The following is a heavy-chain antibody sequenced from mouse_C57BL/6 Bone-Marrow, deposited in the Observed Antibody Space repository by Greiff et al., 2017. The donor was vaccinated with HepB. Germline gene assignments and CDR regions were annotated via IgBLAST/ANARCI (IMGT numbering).Heavy chain of an antibody. J-gene: IGHJ4*01. CDR3: APLSYYYGSSYYPYAMDY. CDR2: INPNNGGT. V-gene: IGHV1-26*01. CDR1: GYTFTDYY. D-gene: IGHD1-1*01. Sequence: EVQLQQSGPELVKPGASVKISCKASGYTFTDYYMNWVKQSHGKSLEWIGDINPNNGGTSYNQKFKGKATLTVDKSSSTAYMELRSLTSEDSAVYYCAPLSYYYGSSYYPYAMDYWGQGTSVTVSS.